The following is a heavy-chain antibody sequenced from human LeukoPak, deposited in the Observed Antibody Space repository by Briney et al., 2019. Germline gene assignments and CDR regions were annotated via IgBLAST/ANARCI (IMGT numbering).Heavy chain of an antibody. CDR2: VFNDGSNQ. Sequence: GGSLRLSCAASKFTFSHYGMHWVRQAPSKGLEWVAVVFNDGSNQYYADSVKGRFTVSRDNSQNMLYLQMNSLRPEDTAAYYCAKDAERGFGYSNSLQKWGQGTLVTVSS. CDR3: AKDAERGFGYSNSLQK. V-gene: IGHV3-33*03. D-gene: IGHD5-24*01. CDR1: KFTFSHYG. J-gene: IGHJ4*02.